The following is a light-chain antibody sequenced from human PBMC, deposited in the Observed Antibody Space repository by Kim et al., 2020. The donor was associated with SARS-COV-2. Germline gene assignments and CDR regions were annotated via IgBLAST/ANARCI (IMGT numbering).Light chain of an antibody. CDR1: SSNIGNNY. CDR2: DTN. Sequence: QKVTISCSGSSSNIGNNYVSWYQQLPGTAPKLLIYDTNKRPSGIPDRFSGSKSGTSATLGITGLQTGDEADYYCGTWDSSLSAVVFGGGAQLTVL. V-gene: IGLV1-51*01. CDR3: GTWDSSLSAVV. J-gene: IGLJ2*01.